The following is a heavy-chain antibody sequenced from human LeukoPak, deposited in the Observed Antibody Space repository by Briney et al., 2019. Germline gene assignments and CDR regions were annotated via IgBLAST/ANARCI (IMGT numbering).Heavy chain of an antibody. CDR3: QKTAYEILTGFPMDV. V-gene: IGHV3-30*03. Sequence: PGGSLRLSCAASGFTFSSYGMHWVRQAPGKGLEWVAVISYDGSNKYYADSVKGRFTISRDNSKNTLYLQMNSLRAEDTAVFFNQKTAYEILTGFPMDVWGQGTTVTVSS. CDR2: ISYDGSNK. J-gene: IGHJ6*02. CDR1: GFTFSSYG. D-gene: IGHD3-9*01.